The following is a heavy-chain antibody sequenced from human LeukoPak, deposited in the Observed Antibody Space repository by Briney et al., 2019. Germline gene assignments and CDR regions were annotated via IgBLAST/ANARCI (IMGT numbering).Heavy chain of an antibody. CDR1: GFTFSYYG. CDR3: AKDRGGRWLQFVY. Sequence: GGSLRLSCAASGFTFSYYGMHWVRQAPGKGLEWVAAISYDGSNKYYADSVKGRFTISRDNSKNTLYLQMNSLRAEDTAVYYCAKDRGGRWLQFVYWGQGTLVTVSS. J-gene: IGHJ4*02. D-gene: IGHD5-24*01. V-gene: IGHV3-30*18. CDR2: ISYDGSNK.